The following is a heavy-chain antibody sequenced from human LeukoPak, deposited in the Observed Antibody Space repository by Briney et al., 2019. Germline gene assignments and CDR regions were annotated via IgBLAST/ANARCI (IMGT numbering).Heavy chain of an antibody. CDR2: INHSGST. Sequence: PSETLSLTCAVYGGSFSGYYWSWIRQPPGKGLEWIGEINHSGSTNYNPSLKSRVTISVDTSKNQFSLKLSSVTAADTAVYYCAREVSGYGSWVADYWGQGTLVTVSS. J-gene: IGHJ4*02. V-gene: IGHV4-34*01. D-gene: IGHD5-12*01. CDR3: AREVSGYGSWVADY. CDR1: GGSFSGYY.